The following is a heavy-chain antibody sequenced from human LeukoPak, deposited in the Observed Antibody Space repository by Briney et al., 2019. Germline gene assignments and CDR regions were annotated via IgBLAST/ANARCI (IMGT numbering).Heavy chain of an antibody. CDR3: ANLPAGTDLIAFDI. CDR1: GFTFDDYA. J-gene: IGHJ3*02. CDR2: ISWNSGSI. V-gene: IGHV3-9*01. Sequence: TGGSLRLSCAASGFTFDDYAMYWVRQAPGKGLEWVSGISWNSGSIGYADSVKGRFTISRDNAKNSLYLQMNSLRAEDTALYYCANLPAGTDLIAFDIWGQGTMVTVPS. D-gene: IGHD1-1*01.